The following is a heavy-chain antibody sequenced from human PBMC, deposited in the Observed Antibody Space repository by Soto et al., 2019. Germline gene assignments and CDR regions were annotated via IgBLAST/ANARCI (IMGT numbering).Heavy chain of an antibody. J-gene: IGHJ5*02. V-gene: IGHV4-39*01. CDR1: GGSISSSSYY. D-gene: IGHD2-2*01. CDR3: ARVIVVVPAAIDWFDP. CDR2: IYYSGST. Sequence: QLQLQESGPGLVKPSETLSLTCTVSGGSISSSSYYWGWIRQPPGKGLEWIGSIYYSGSTYYNPSLKSRVTISVDTSKNQFSLKLSSVTAADTAVYYCARVIVVVPAAIDWFDPWGQGTMVTVSS.